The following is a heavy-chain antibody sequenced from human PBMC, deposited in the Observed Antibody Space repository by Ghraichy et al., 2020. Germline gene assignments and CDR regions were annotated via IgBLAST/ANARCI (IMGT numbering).Heavy chain of an antibody. J-gene: IGHJ2*01. CDR2: IHHSGST. Sequence: SETLSLTCTVTGGSISSSNYYLGWIRQPPGKRLECIGSIHHSGSTYYNPSLESRVTISVDKSKNQFSLNVTSVTAADKAVYYCAGSFVVIRYFALWGRGTLVTISS. V-gene: IGHV4-39*01. CDR3: AGSFVVIRYFAL. CDR1: GGSISSSNYY. D-gene: IGHD2-21*01.